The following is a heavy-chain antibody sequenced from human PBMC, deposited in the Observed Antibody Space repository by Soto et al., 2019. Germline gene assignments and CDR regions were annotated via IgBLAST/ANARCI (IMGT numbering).Heavy chain of an antibody. D-gene: IGHD4-17*01. CDR1: GFTFSSYS. J-gene: IGHJ3*02. CDR2: ISSSSSTI. V-gene: IGHV3-48*01. CDR3: AKDLDYGAYSDAFDI. Sequence: GGSLRLSCAASGFTFSSYSMNWVRQAPGKGLEWVSYISSSSSTIYYADSVKGRFTISRDNSKNTLYLQMNSLRAEDAAVYYCAKDLDYGAYSDAFDIWGQGTMVTVSS.